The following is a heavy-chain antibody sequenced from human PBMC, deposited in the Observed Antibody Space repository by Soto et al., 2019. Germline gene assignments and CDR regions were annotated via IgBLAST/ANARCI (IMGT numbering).Heavy chain of an antibody. CDR3: AREVRGGFTGIFDQ. D-gene: IGHD2-15*01. CDR1: GDSISDYFY. J-gene: IGHJ4*02. V-gene: IGHV4-4*07. CDR2: IYTDGTT. Sequence: QVQLQGSGPGQVKTSETLSLTYTVSGDSISDYFYWSWIRQPAGKGLEWIGRIYTDGTTKYNPSLKSRVTLSLDKSKNQSSLRLSSVTAADTAVYYFAREVRGGFTGIFDQWGRGSRVTVSS.